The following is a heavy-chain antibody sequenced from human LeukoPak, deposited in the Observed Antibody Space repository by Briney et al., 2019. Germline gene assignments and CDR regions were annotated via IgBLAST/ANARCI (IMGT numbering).Heavy chain of an antibody. J-gene: IGHJ4*02. CDR3: ARFGVMVRGVIIPGFDY. CDR1: GGSISSYY. D-gene: IGHD3-10*01. Sequence: SETLSLTCTVSGGSISSYYWSWIRQPPGKGLEWIGYIYYSGSTNYNPSLKSRVTISVDTSKNQFSLKLSSVTAADTAVYYCARFGVMVRGVIIPGFDYWGQGTLVTVSS. V-gene: IGHV4-59*01. CDR2: IYYSGST.